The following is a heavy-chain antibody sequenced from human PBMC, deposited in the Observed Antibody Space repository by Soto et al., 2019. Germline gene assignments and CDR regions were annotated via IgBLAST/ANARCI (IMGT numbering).Heavy chain of an antibody. CDR2: ISSGSSTI. V-gene: IGHV3-48*01. Sequence: GGPLRLSCAASGFTFGSYSMNWVRQAPGKGLEWVSYISSGSSTIYYAGSVKGRFTISRDNAKNSLYLQMNSLRAEDTAVYYCARGGYCSSTTCPHYYMDVWGKGTTVTVSS. D-gene: IGHD2-2*01. CDR1: GFTFGSYS. J-gene: IGHJ6*03. CDR3: ARGGYCSSTTCPHYYMDV.